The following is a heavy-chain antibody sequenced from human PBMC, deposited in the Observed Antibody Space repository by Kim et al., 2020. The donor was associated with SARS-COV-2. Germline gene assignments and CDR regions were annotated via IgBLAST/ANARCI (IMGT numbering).Heavy chain of an antibody. Sequence: GGSLRLSCAASGFTFSSYSMNWVRQAPGKGLEWVSYISSSSSTIYYADSVKGRFTISRDNAKNSLYLQMNSLRAEDTAVYYCAGAQGMAHTVYYYGMDVWGQGATVTVSS. J-gene: IGHJ6*02. CDR1: GFTFSSYS. CDR2: ISSSSSTI. V-gene: IGHV3-48*04. D-gene: IGHD3-10*01. CDR3: AGAQGMAHTVYYYGMDV.